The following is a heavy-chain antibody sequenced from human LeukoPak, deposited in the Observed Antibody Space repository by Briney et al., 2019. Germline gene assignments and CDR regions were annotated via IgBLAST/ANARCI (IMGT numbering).Heavy chain of an antibody. J-gene: IGHJ3*02. CDR1: GFTISSYG. Sequence: GGSLRLSCAASGFTISSYGMHWVRQPPGKGLEWVAFIRYDGSNKYYADSVKGRFTISRDNSKNTLYLQMNSLRAEDTAVYYCAKDRGNSDSYAFDIWGQGTMVTVS. V-gene: IGHV3-30*02. D-gene: IGHD3-10*01. CDR3: AKDRGNSDSYAFDI. CDR2: IRYDGSNK.